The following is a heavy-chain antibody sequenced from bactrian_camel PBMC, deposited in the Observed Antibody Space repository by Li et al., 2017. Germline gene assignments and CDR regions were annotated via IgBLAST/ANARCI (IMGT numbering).Heavy chain of an antibody. J-gene: IGHJ4*01. D-gene: IGHD6*01. V-gene: IGHV3S10*01. CDR1: GYTYKAYC. Sequence: DVQLVESGGGSVQSGGSLRLSCTASGYTYKAYCTGWFRQAPGKEREGVVGIDSDGRISYADSVKGRFTISQDNAKNTVDLQLNSLNVEDTAMYYCAKTGDGGSWGEYDFWGQGTQVTVS. CDR2: IDSDGRI. CDR3: AKTGDGGSWGEYDF.